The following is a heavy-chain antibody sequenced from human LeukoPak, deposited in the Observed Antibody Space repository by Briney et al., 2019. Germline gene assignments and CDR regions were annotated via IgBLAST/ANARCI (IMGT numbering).Heavy chain of an antibody. CDR2: IYHSGST. J-gene: IGHJ4*02. D-gene: IGHD7-27*01. CDR3: ARENRGSGYFDY. V-gene: IGHV4-30-2*01. Sequence: SQTLSLTCAVSGGSISSGGYFWSWIRQPPGKGLEWIGYIYHSGSTYYNPSLKSRVTISVDRSKNQFSLKLSSVTAADTAVYYCARENRGSGYFDYWGQGTLVTVSS. CDR1: GGSISSGGYF.